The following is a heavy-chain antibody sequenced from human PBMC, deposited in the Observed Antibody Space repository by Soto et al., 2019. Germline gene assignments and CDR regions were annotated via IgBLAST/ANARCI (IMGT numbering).Heavy chain of an antibody. CDR1: GCTFSSYS. V-gene: IGHV3-21*01. Sequence: GGSLRLSCAASGCTFSSYSMHWVRQAPGKGLAWVSSISSSSSYIYYADSVKGRFTSSRDNAKNSLYLQMNSLRAEDTAVYYCARDHGLSSYAFDIWGQGTMVTVSS. J-gene: IGHJ3*02. CDR2: ISSSSSYI. CDR3: ARDHGLSSYAFDI. D-gene: IGHD2-15*01.